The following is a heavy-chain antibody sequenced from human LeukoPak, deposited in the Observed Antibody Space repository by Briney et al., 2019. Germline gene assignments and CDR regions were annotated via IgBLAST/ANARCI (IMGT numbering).Heavy chain of an antibody. CDR1: GFTFSSYS. Sequence: PGGSLRLSCAASGFTFSSYSMNWVRQAPGKGLEWVSSISSSSSYIYCADSVKGRFTISRDNAKNSLYLQMNSLRAEDTAVYYCAREAQGYCSSTSCLRNAFDIWGQGTMVTVSS. D-gene: IGHD2-2*01. CDR3: AREAQGYCSSTSCLRNAFDI. V-gene: IGHV3-21*01. CDR2: ISSSSSYI. J-gene: IGHJ3*02.